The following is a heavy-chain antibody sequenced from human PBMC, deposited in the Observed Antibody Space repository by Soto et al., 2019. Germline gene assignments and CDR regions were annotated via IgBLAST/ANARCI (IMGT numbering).Heavy chain of an antibody. V-gene: IGHV3-23*01. CDR3: VILALGKFDF. Sequence: EVQLLESGGGLVQPGGSLRLSCSASGFSFGSNSMAWVRQAPGKGLEWVASISATGHRIFHADSVKGRFTISRDNSRNRLYLQMNSLRAEDTALDYCVILALGKFDFWGQGTLVIVSS. J-gene: IGHJ4*02. D-gene: IGHD1-26*01. CDR1: GFSFGSNS. CDR2: ISATGHRI.